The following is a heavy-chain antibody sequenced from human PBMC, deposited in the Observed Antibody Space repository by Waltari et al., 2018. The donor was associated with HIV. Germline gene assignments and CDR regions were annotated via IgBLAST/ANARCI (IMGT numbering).Heavy chain of an antibody. CDR1: GFTFSSYS. CDR3: ARGTYYDILTGYYGFDYYYYGMDV. CDR2: ISSSSSYI. D-gene: IGHD3-9*01. V-gene: IGHV3-21*01. Sequence: CAASGFTFSSYSMNWVRQAPGKGLEWVSSISSSSSYIYYADSVKGRFTISRDNAKNSLYLQMNSLRAEDTAVYYCARGTYYDILTGYYGFDYYYYGMDVWGQGTTVTVSS. J-gene: IGHJ6*02.